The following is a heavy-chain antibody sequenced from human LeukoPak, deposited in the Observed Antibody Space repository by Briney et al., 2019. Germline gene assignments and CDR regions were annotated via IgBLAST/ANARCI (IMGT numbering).Heavy chain of an antibody. J-gene: IGHJ4*02. D-gene: IGHD4-17*01. CDR3: ARAVREIDY. Sequence: GGSLRLSCATSGFTFSSYAMHWVRQAPGKGLEWVAVISYDGSNKYYADSVKGRFTISRDNSKNTLYLQMNSLRAEDTAVYYCARAVREIDYWGQGTLVTVSS. CDR2: ISYDGSNK. V-gene: IGHV3-30*04. CDR1: GFTFSSYA.